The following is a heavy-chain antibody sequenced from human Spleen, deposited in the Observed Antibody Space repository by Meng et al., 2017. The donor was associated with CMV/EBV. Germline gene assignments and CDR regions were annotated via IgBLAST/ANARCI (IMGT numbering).Heavy chain of an antibody. J-gene: IGHJ4*02. D-gene: IGHD3-3*01. CDR1: GFTFSNYN. CDR3: ARVEGITYHDFWSGYSGY. V-gene: IGHV3-21*06. CDR2: ISSSSSYI. Sequence: GESLKISCAASGFTFSNYNMNWVRQAPGKGLEWVSSISSSSSYIYYADSVKGRFTISRDNAKDSLYLQMNSLRAEDTAVYYCARVEGITYHDFWSGYSGYWGQGTLVTVSS.